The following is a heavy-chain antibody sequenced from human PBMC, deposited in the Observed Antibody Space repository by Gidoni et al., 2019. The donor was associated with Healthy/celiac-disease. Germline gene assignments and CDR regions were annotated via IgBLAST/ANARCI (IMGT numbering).Heavy chain of an antibody. CDR1: GFTFDDYA. V-gene: IGHV3-9*01. CDR2: ISWNSGSI. J-gene: IGHJ5*02. Sequence: EVQLVESGGGLVQPGSSLSLSRAASGFTFDDYAMHWVRQAPGKGLEWVSGISWNSGSIGYADSVKGRFTISRDNAKNSLYLQMNSLRAEDTALYYCAKGKRVLSRGWFDPWGQGTLVTVSS. CDR3: AKGKRVLSRGWFDP. D-gene: IGHD2-8*01.